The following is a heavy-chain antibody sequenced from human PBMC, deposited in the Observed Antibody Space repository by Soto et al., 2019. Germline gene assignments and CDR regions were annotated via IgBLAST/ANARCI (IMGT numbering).Heavy chain of an antibody. D-gene: IGHD3-22*01. Sequence: SETLSLTCTVSGGSISSYYWSWIRQPPGKGLEWIGYIYYSGSTNYNPSLKSRVTISVDTSKNQFSLKLSSVTAADTAVYYCARLQASSGYYLFPEWFDPWGQGTLVTVSS. CDR1: GGSISSYY. V-gene: IGHV4-59*08. J-gene: IGHJ5*02. CDR3: ARLQASSGYYLFPEWFDP. CDR2: IYYSGST.